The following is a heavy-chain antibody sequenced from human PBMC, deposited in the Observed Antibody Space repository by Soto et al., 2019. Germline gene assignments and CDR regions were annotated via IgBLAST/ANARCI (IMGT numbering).Heavy chain of an antibody. CDR3: TRARYCSGGSCFSAY. Sequence: QLQLQESGSGLVKPSQTLSLTCSVSGGSISSGGYPWNWVRQPPGKGLEWIGYIYDSGTTYYNPSLKSRVSIXXDXSXXHCSLKLTSVTAAATAVYYCTRARYCSGGSCFSAYWGQGTLVTVSS. J-gene: IGHJ4*02. D-gene: IGHD2-15*01. CDR2: IYDSGTT. V-gene: IGHV4-30-2*01. CDR1: GGSISSGGYP.